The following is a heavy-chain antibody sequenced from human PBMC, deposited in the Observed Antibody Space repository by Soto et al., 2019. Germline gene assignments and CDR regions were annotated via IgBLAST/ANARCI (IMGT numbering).Heavy chain of an antibody. D-gene: IGHD3-22*01. CDR2: FDPEDGET. CDR3: APPTASYYYDSSGYYYAFDI. V-gene: IGHV1-24*01. J-gene: IGHJ3*02. CDR1: GYTLTELS. Sequence: ASVKVSCKVSGYTLTELSMHWVRQAPGKGLEWMGGFDPEDGETIYAQKFQGRVTMTEDTSTDTAYMELSSLRSEDTAVYYCAPPTASYYYDSSGYYYAFDIWGQGTMVTVSS.